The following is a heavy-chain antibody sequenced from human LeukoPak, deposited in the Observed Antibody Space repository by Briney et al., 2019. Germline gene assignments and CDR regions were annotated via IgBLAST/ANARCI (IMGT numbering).Heavy chain of an antibody. CDR2: IYSGGST. D-gene: IGHD1-26*01. V-gene: IGHV3-66*01. CDR1: GFTVSTNY. CDR3: ARDWHSGSYYNIGY. J-gene: IGHJ4*02. Sequence: GGSLRLSCAASGFTVSTNYMSWVRQAPGKGLEWVSVIYSGGSTYYADSVKGRFTISRDNSKNTLYLQMNSQRAEDTAVYYCARDWHSGSYYNIGYWGQGTLVTVSS.